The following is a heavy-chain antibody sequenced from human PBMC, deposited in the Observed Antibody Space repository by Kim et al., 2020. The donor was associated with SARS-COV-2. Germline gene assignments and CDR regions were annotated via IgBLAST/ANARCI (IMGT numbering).Heavy chain of an antibody. CDR1: GFTFSSYE. Sequence: GGSLRLSCAASGFTFSSYEMNWVRQAPGKGLEWVSYISSSGSTIYYADSVKGRFTISRDNAKNSLYLQMNSLRAEDTAVYYCARDRITIFGVTYYMDVWGKGTTVTVSS. V-gene: IGHV3-48*03. CDR2: ISSSGSTI. D-gene: IGHD3-3*01. CDR3: ARDRITIFGVTYYMDV. J-gene: IGHJ6*03.